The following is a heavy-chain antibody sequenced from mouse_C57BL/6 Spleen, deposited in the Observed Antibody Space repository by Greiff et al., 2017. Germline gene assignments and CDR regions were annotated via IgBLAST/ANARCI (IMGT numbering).Heavy chain of an antibody. J-gene: IGHJ4*01. CDR3: ALWLRDAMAY. D-gene: IGHD2-2*01. CDR2: IDPEDGET. CDR1: GFNIKDYY. V-gene: IGHV14-2*01. Sequence: VQLKQSGAELVKPGASVKLSCTASGFNIKDYYMHWVKQRTEQGLAWIGRIDPEDGETKYDPKFKGKATITADTSSTTAYLQLSILTSADTAVYYCALWLRDAMAYWGQGTSVTVSS.